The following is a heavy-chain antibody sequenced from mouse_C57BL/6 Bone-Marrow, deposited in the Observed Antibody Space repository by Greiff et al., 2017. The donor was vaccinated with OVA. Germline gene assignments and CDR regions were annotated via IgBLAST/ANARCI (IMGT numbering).Heavy chain of an antibody. Sequence: EVQLQQSGPELVKPGASVKISCKASGYTFTDYYMNWVKQSHGKSLEWIGDINPNNGGTSYNQKFKGKATLTVDKSSSTAYMELRSLTSEDSAVYYCARWIYYYGSRGMDYWGQGTSVTVSS. D-gene: IGHD1-1*01. CDR1: GYTFTDYY. CDR2: INPNNGGT. J-gene: IGHJ4*01. CDR3: ARWIYYYGSRGMDY. V-gene: IGHV1-26*01.